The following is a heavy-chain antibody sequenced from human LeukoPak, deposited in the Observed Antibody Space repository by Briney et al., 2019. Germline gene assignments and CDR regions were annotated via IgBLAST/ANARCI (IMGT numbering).Heavy chain of an antibody. CDR3: ARDRGDGYNFDY. CDR2: ILPIFGTA. Sequence: VTVSCMASGGTFSSYGISWLRQAPGQGREWMGGILPIFGTANYAQKFQGRVTITADESTSTAYMELSSLRSEETAVYYCARDRGDGYNFDYWGQGTLVTVSS. CDR1: GGTFSSYG. J-gene: IGHJ4*02. V-gene: IGHV1-69*13. D-gene: IGHD5-24*01.